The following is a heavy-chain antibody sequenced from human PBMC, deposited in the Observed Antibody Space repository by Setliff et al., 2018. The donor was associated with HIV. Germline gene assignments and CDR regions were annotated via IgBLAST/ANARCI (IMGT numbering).Heavy chain of an antibody. V-gene: IGHV4-39*01. Sequence: ETLSLTCTVSGGSISSSSYYWGWIRQPPGKGLEWIGSIYYSGSTYYNPSLKSRVTISVDTSKNQFSLKLSFVTAADTAVYYCARHPTYGDYVRFDYWGQGTLVTVSS. D-gene: IGHD4-17*01. J-gene: IGHJ4*02. CDR3: ARHPTYGDYVRFDY. CDR2: IYYSGST. CDR1: GGSISSSSYY.